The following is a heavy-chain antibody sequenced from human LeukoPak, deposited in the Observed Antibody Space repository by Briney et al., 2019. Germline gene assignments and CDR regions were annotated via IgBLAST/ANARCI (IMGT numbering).Heavy chain of an antibody. CDR3: ARKLNYCTSTSCLPDAFDI. Sequence: GGSLRLSCAASGVTFSTIAMHWVRQAPGRGLEWVAVISSDVNKKYYADSVKGRFTISRDNSRNTLYLQMNSLRAEDTALYYCARKLNYCTSTSCLPDAFDIWGLGTMVTVSS. V-gene: IGHV3-30*04. CDR2: ISSDVNKK. CDR1: GVTFSTIA. J-gene: IGHJ3*02. D-gene: IGHD2-2*01.